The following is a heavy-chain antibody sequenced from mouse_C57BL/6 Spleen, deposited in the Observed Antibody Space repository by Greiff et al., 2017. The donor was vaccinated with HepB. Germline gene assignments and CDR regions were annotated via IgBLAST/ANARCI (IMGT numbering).Heavy chain of an antibody. CDR1: GFTFSSYA. CDR3: ARDGYYWYFDV. CDR2: ISDGGSYT. Sequence: EVKVEESGGGLVKPGGSLKLSCAASGFTFSSYAMSWVRQTPEKRLEWVATISDGGSYTYYPDNVKGRFTISRDNAKNNLYLQMSHLKSEDTAMYYCARDGYYWYFDVWGTGTTVTVSS. V-gene: IGHV5-4*01. J-gene: IGHJ1*03. D-gene: IGHD2-2*01.